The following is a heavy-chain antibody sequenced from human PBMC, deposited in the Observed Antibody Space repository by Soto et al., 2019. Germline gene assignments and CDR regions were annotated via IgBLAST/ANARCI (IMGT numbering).Heavy chain of an antibody. V-gene: IGHV4-31*03. CDR1: GGSISSGGYY. CDR2: IYYSGST. Sequence: PSETLSLTCTVSGGSISSGGYYWSWIRQHPGKGLEWIGYIYYSGSTYYNPSLKSRVTISVDTSKNQFSPKLSSVTAADTAVYYCARDWGRYCSGGSCSATDAFDIWGQGTMVTVSS. D-gene: IGHD2-15*01. CDR3: ARDWGRYCSGGSCSATDAFDI. J-gene: IGHJ3*02.